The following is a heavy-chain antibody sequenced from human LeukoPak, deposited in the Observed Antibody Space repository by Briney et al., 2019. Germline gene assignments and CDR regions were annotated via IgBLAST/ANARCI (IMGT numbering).Heavy chain of an antibody. CDR2: IFYTGST. Sequence: SETLSLTCTVSGVSIRSNYWSWIRQPPGKGLEWIGHIFYTGSTKYNPSLKSRVTILVDTSRNQFSLKLSSVTAADTAVYSCARGTYNSSPPDLWGQGTMVTVSS. CDR1: GVSIRSNY. D-gene: IGHD1-14*01. V-gene: IGHV4-59*01. CDR3: ARGTYNSSPPDL. J-gene: IGHJ3*01.